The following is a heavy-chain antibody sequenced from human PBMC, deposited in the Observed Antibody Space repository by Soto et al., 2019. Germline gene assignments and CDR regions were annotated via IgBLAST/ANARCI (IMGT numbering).Heavy chain of an antibody. Sequence: PSETLSLTCTVSGGSISSGGYYWSWIRQHPGKGLEWIGYIYYSGSTYYNPSLKSRVTISVDTSKNQFSLKLSSVTAADTAVYYCAREVRGVIISYYYYYMDVWGKGTPVTVSS. J-gene: IGHJ6*03. CDR3: AREVRGVIISYYYYYMDV. CDR2: IYYSGST. D-gene: IGHD3-10*01. V-gene: IGHV4-31*03. CDR1: GGSISSGGYY.